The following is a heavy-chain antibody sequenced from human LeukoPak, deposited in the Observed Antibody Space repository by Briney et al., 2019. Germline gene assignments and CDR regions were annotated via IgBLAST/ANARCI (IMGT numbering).Heavy chain of an antibody. CDR3: ARVRSSWYYRNFDY. Sequence: GRSLRLSCAASGFTFSSYGMHWVRHAPGKGLEWVSGINWNGGSTGYADSVKGRFTISRDNAKNSLYLQMNSLRAEDTALYYCARVRSSWYYRNFDYWGQGTLVTVSS. V-gene: IGHV3-20*04. CDR2: INWNGGST. CDR1: GFTFSSYG. J-gene: IGHJ4*02. D-gene: IGHD6-13*01.